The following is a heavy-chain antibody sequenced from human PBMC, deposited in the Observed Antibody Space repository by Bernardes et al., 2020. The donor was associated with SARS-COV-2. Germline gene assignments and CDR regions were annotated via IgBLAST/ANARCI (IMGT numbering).Heavy chain of an antibody. V-gene: IGHV3-21*01. Sequence: GSLRLSCAASGFTFSSYSMNWVRPAPGKGLEWVSSISSSSSYIYYADSVKGRFTISRDNAKNSLYLQMNSLRAEDTAVYYCARTGADGDYVDYWGQGTLVTVSS. CDR2: ISSSSSYI. CDR3: ARTGADGDYVDY. D-gene: IGHD4-17*01. J-gene: IGHJ4*02. CDR1: GFTFSSYS.